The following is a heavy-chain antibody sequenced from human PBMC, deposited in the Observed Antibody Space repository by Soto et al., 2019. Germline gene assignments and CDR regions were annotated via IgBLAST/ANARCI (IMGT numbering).Heavy chain of an antibody. Sequence: EVQLVESGGGLVQPGGSLRLSCAASGFTFSSYSMNWVRQAPGKGLEWVSYISSSSRIIYYADSVKGRFTISRDNAKNSLYLQMNSLRAEDTAVYYCARDYTTMVRGDHWGQGTLVTVSS. V-gene: IGHV3-48*01. D-gene: IGHD3-10*01. CDR2: ISSSSRII. CDR3: ARDYTTMVRGDH. CDR1: GFTFSSYS. J-gene: IGHJ4*02.